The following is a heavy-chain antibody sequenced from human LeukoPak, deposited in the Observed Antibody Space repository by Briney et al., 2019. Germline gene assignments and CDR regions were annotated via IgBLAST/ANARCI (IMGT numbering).Heavy chain of an antibody. CDR2: IYTSGST. CDR3: ASTPRGMTTVTWVRY. CDR1: GGSISSSNYY. Sequence: PSETLSLTCTVSGGSISSSNYYWSWIRQPAGKGLEWIGRIYTSGSTNYNPSLKSRVTMSVDTSKNQFSLKLSSVTAADTAVYYCASTPRGMTTVTWVRYWGQGTLVAVSS. D-gene: IGHD4-17*01. V-gene: IGHV4-61*02. J-gene: IGHJ4*02.